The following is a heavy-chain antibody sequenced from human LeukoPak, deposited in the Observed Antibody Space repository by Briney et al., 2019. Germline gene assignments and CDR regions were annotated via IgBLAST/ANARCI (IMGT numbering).Heavy chain of an antibody. CDR2: IYYSGTT. CDR3: ARVAVHDAFDI. V-gene: IGHV4-39*07. Sequence: SETLSLTCTVSGGSISSTTYYWAWIRQPPGKGLEWVGTIYYSGTTYYNPSLKSRVTISIDRSKNQFSLKMTSVTAADTAFFYCARVAVHDAFDIWGQGTMVTVSS. D-gene: IGHD6-19*01. J-gene: IGHJ3*02. CDR1: GGSISSTTYY.